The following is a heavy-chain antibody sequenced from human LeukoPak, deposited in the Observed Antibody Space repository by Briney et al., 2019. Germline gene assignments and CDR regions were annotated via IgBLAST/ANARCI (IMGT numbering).Heavy chain of an antibody. D-gene: IGHD3-22*01. Sequence: GGSLSLSCALSGFTLSSYWMSCVPQAPGKGGEWVAYIKQDGREKLHVDSVKGTCTISRDNAKNSLYLQMNSLSAEDTAVYYCARDRYYYDSSGYYYFRQVDVEFVYWGEGALVTVSS. CDR3: ARDRYYYDSSGYYYFRQVDVEFVY. J-gene: IGHJ4*02. V-gene: IGHV3-7*05. CDR2: IKQDGREK. CDR1: GFTLSSYW.